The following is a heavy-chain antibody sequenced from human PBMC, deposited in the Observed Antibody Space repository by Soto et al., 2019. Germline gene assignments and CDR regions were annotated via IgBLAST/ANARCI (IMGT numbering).Heavy chain of an antibody. V-gene: IGHV3-11*01. J-gene: IGHJ4*02. D-gene: IGHD2-2*01. CDR1: GFTFSYYY. Sequence: PGGSLRLSCAASGFTFSYYYMSWIRQSPGKGLEWVSYISSSGSTIYYADSVKGRFTISRDNAKNSLYLQMNSLRAEDTAVYYCARSGIVVVPATRHWGQGTLVTVSS. CDR2: ISSSGSTI. CDR3: ARSGIVVVPATRH.